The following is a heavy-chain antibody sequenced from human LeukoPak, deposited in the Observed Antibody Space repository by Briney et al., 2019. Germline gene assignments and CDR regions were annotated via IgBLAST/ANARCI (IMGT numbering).Heavy chain of an antibody. J-gene: IGHJ4*02. V-gene: IGHV3-9*01. D-gene: IGHD6-13*01. CDR1: GFTFDDYA. Sequence: GGSLRLSCAASGFTFDDYAMHWVRQAPGKGLEWVSGISWNSGSIGYADSVKGRFTISRDNAKNSLYLQMNGLRAEDTAVYYCARGAAGPRDWGQGTLVTVSS. CDR3: ARGAAGPRD. CDR2: ISWNSGSI.